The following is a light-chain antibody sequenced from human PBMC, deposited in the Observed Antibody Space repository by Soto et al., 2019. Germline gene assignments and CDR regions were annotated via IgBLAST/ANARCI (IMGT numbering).Light chain of an antibody. CDR3: QQRSNWPQIT. CDR2: DAS. V-gene: IGKV3-11*01. Sequence: EIVLTQSPATLSLSPGERATLSCRASQSVSKYLAWYQQKPGQAPRLLIHDASNRATGIPTRCSGSGAGTDCTLTVSSLEPEDFGVYYCQQRSNWPQITFGGGTKVEIK. CDR1: QSVSKY. J-gene: IGKJ4*01.